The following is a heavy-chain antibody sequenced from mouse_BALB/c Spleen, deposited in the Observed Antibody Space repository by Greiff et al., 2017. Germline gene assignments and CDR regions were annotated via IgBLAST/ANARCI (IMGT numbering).Heavy chain of an antibody. CDR3: ARSGLGDY. V-gene: IGHV1-54*03. D-gene: IGHD3-1*01. Sequence: QVHVKQSGAELVRPGTSVKVSCKASGFAFTNYLIEWVKQRPGQGLEWIGVINPGSGGTNYNEKFKGKATLTADKSTSTAYMQLSSLTSDDSAVYFCARSGLGDYWGQGTSVTVSS. CDR2: INPGSGGT. CDR1: GFAFTNYL. J-gene: IGHJ4*01.